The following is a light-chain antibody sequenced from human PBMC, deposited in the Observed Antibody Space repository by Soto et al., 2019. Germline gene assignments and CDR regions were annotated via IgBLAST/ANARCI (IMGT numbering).Light chain of an antibody. Sequence: EIVLTQSPATLSLSPGERATLSCRASQSVSSYLAWYQQQPGPAPRLLIYDASNRATGIPARFSGSGSGTDFPHTTSSLEPEDFAVYYCQQRINWPPGTFGQGTKVEIK. CDR2: DAS. CDR1: QSVSSY. V-gene: IGKV3-11*01. J-gene: IGKJ1*01. CDR3: QQRINWPPGT.